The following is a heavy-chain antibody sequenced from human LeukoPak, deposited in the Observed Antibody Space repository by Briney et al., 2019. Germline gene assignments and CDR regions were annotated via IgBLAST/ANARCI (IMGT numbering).Heavy chain of an antibody. V-gene: IGHV4-34*01. CDR1: GGSFSGYY. J-gene: IGHJ5*02. CDR2: INHSGST. D-gene: IGHD2-15*01. CDR3: ARTNIVVVVAATPSLGWFDP. Sequence: SETLSLTCAVYGGSFSGYYWSWIRQPPGKGLEWIGEINHSGSTNYNPSLKSRVTISVDTSENQFSLKLSSVTAADTAVYYCARTNIVVVVAATPSLGWFDPWGQGTLVTVSS.